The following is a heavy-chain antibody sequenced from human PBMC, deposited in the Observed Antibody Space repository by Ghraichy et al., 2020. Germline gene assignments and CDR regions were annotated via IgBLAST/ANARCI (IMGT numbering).Heavy chain of an antibody. V-gene: IGHV1-69*04. Sequence: SVKVSCKASGGTFSSYAISWVRQAPGQGLEWMGRIIPILGIANYAQKFQGRVTITADKSTSTAYMELSSLRSEDTAVYYCAKLVPAARSSTDYWGQGTLVTVSS. CDR2: IIPILGIA. J-gene: IGHJ4*02. CDR3: AKLVPAARSSTDY. D-gene: IGHD2-2*01. CDR1: GGTFSSYA.